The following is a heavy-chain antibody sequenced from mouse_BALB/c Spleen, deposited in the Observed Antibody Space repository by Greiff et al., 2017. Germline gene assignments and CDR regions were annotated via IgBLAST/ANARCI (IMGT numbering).Heavy chain of an antibody. CDR2: ISSGGST. V-gene: IGHV5-6-5*01. Sequence: EVKLMESGGGLVKPVGSLKLSCAASGFTFSSYAMSWVRQTPEKRLEWVASISSGGSTYYPDSVKGRFTISRDNARNILYLQMSSLRSEDTAMYYCARDGYGTFDYWGQGTTLTVSS. J-gene: IGHJ2*01. CDR3: ARDGYGTFDY. D-gene: IGHD1-1*01. CDR1: GFTFSSYA.